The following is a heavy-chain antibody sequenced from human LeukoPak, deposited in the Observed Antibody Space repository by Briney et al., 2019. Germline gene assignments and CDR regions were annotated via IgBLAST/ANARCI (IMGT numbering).Heavy chain of an antibody. Sequence: GGSLRLSCAASGFTFSSYWMSWVRQAPGKGLEWVANIKQDGSEKYYVDSVNGRCTIPRDNSKNTLYLQMNSLRAEDTALYYCAKGAVAVVRGVINYYYYMDVWGKGTTVTIS. CDR3: AKGAVAVVRGVINYYYYMDV. CDR1: GFTFSSYW. V-gene: IGHV3-7*03. J-gene: IGHJ6*03. D-gene: IGHD3-10*01. CDR2: IKQDGSEK.